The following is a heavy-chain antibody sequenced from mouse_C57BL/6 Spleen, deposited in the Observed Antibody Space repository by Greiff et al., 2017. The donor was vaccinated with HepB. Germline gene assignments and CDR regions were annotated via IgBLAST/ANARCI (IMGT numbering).Heavy chain of an antibody. CDR2: ISGGGGNT. CDR1: GFTFSSYT. J-gene: IGHJ3*01. Sequence: EVQGVESGGGLVKPGGSLKLSCAASGFTFSSYTMSWVRQTPEKRLEWVATISGGGGNTYYPDSVKGRFTISRDNAKNTLYLQMSSLRSEDTALYYCARLGYYGSSFAYWGQGTLVTVSA. V-gene: IGHV5-9*01. D-gene: IGHD1-1*01. CDR3: ARLGYYGSSFAY.